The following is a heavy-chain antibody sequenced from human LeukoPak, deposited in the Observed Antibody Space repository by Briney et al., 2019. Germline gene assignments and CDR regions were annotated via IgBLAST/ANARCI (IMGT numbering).Heavy chain of an antibody. J-gene: IGHJ4*02. CDR1: GFTFSNYW. Sequence: GGSLRLSCAASGFTFSNYWMHWVRQAPGKGLVWVSGINQDGRVSIYADSVKGRFTISRDNAKNTLSLQMTSLRAEDTAVYSCARGVLFSIGDYWGQGALVTVSS. D-gene: IGHD3-9*01. CDR3: ARGVLFSIGDY. V-gene: IGHV3-74*01. CDR2: INQDGRVS.